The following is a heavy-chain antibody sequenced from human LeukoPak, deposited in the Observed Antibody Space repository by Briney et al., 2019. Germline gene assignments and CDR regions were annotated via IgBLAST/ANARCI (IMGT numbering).Heavy chain of an antibody. J-gene: IGHJ6*03. Sequence: ASVNVSCKASGYTFTSYAMHWVRQAPGQRLEWMGWINAGNGNTKYSQKFQGRVTITRDTSASTAYMELRSLRSDDTAVYYCARGMTYSSSYYYYYMDVWGKGTTVTVSS. D-gene: IGHD6-6*01. CDR3: ARGMTYSSSYYYYYMDV. V-gene: IGHV1-3*01. CDR2: INAGNGNT. CDR1: GYTFTSYA.